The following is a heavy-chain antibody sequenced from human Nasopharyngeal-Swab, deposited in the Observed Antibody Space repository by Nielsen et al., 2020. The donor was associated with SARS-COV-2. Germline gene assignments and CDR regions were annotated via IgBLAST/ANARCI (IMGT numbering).Heavy chain of an antibody. CDR3: ARDPDGDYVGSNWFDP. Sequence: WIRQPPGKGLEWVSYISSSSSTIYYADSVEGRFTISRDNAKNSLYLQMNSLRDEDTAVYYCARDPDGDYVGSNWFDPWGQGTLVTVSS. J-gene: IGHJ5*02. D-gene: IGHD4-17*01. CDR2: ISSSSSTI. V-gene: IGHV3-48*02.